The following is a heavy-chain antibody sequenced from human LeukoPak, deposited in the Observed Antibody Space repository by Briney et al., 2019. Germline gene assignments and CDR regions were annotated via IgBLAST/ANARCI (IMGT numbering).Heavy chain of an antibody. CDR1: GFTLSNHW. CDR2: VNRDGSET. J-gene: IGHJ6*02. Sequence: GGSLRLSCAASGFTLSNHWMTWVRQVPGRGPERVANVNRDGSETYYLDSVKGRFTISKDNAKNSLYLQMNSLRAEDTALYHCARNNGMDVWGQGTTVIVSS. V-gene: IGHV3-7*03. CDR3: ARNNGMDV.